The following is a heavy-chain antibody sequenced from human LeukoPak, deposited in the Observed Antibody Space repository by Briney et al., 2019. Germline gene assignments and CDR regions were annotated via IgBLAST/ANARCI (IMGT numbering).Heavy chain of an antibody. CDR3: AKGPSGVHYYDSSGYYYDY. CDR2: INSDGSST. V-gene: IGHV3-74*03. Sequence: GGSLRLSCAASGFTLSSSWMRWVRQAPGKGLVWVSGINSDGSSTKCADSVKGRFTISRDNSKNTLYLQMYSLRAEDTAVYYCAKGPSGVHYYDSSGYYYDYWGQGTLVTVSA. D-gene: IGHD3-22*01. J-gene: IGHJ4*02. CDR1: GFTLSSSW.